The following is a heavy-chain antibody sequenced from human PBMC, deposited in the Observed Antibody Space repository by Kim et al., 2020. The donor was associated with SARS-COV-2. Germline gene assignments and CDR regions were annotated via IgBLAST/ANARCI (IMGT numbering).Heavy chain of an antibody. CDR3: ARMGYDGNFLDY. J-gene: IGHJ4*02. V-gene: IGHV4-4*06. Sequence: HNQSLECRVTMSVDTSKKQFSLKLTSVTAADTAVYYCARMGYDGNFLDYWVQGTLVTVSS. D-gene: IGHD3-10*01.